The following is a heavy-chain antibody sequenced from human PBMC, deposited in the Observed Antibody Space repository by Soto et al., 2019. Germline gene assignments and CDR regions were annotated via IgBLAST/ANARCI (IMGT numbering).Heavy chain of an antibody. CDR3: AKTVSSSHHPNYYYYGMDV. V-gene: IGHV3-30*18. CDR2: ISYDVSNK. Sequence: PGGSLRLSCAASGFTFSSYGMHWVRQAPGKGLEWVAVISYDVSNKYYADSVKGRFTISRDNSKNTLYLQMNSLRAEDTAVYYCAKTVSSSHHPNYYYYGMDVWGQGTRVTVSS. D-gene: IGHD6-13*01. J-gene: IGHJ6*02. CDR1: GFTFSSYG.